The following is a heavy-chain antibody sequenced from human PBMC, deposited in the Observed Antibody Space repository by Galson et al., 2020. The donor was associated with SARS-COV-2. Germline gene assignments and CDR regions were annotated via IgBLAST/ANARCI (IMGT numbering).Heavy chain of an antibody. V-gene: IGHV1-69*13. CDR1: GGTFSSYA. CDR3: ARGNPYYDILTGQLGY. CDR2: IIPIFVTA. J-gene: IGHJ4*02. Sequence: SVKVSCKASGGTFSSYAISWVRQAPGQGLEWMGGIIPIFVTANYAQKFQGRVTITADESTSTAYMELSSLRSEDTAVYYCARGNPYYDILTGQLGYWGQGTLVTVSS. D-gene: IGHD3-9*01.